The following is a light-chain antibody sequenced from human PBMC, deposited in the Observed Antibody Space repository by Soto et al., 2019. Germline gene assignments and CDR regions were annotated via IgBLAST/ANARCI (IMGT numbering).Light chain of an antibody. CDR3: QQYNGYPLT. Sequence: DIQMTQSPSTLSASVGDRVTITCRASQTLRTWLAWYQQKPGKAPKLLIYDVSILQSGVPSRFSGSGSGTEFTLTISSLQRDDFATYYCQQYNGYPLTFGGGTKVEFK. CDR1: QTLRTW. CDR2: DVS. J-gene: IGKJ4*01. V-gene: IGKV1-5*01.